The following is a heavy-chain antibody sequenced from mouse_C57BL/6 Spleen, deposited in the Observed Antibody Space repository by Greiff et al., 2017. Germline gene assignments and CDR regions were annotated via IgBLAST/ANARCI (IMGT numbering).Heavy chain of an antibody. CDR2: IHPNSGST. CDR1: GYTFTSYW. J-gene: IGHJ1*03. D-gene: IGHD1-1*01. Sequence: QVQLQQPGAELVKPGASVTLSCKASGYTFTSYWMHWVKQRPGQGLEWIGMIHPNSGSTNYNEKFKSKATLTVDKSSSTAYMQLSSLTSEDSAVYYCARPYGSSYRYFDVWGTGTTVTVSS. V-gene: IGHV1-64*01. CDR3: ARPYGSSYRYFDV.